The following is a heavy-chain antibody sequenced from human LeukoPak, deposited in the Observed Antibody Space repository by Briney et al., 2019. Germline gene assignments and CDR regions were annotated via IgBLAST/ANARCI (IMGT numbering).Heavy chain of an antibody. J-gene: IGHJ4*02. V-gene: IGHV4-4*07. Sequence: PSETLSLTCTVSGGSISSYYWSWIRQPAGKGLEWVGRIYTSGSTNYNPSLKSRVTMSVDTSKNQFSLKLSSVTAADTAVYYCARLSYSSGWTGLDYWGQGTLVTVSS. CDR1: GGSISSYY. D-gene: IGHD6-19*01. CDR2: IYTSGST. CDR3: ARLSYSSGWTGLDY.